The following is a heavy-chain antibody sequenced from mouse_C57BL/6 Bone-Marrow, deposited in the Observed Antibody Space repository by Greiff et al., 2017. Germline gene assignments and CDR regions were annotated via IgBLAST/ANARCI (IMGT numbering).Heavy chain of an antibody. Sequence: EVHLVESGGGLVKPGGSLKLSCAASGFTFSSYAMSWVRQTPEKRLEWVATISDGGSYTYYPDNVKGRFTISRDNAKNNLYLQMSHLKSEDTAMYYCARDGDDGYYVAYWGQGTLVTVSA. CDR3: ARDGDDGYYVAY. J-gene: IGHJ3*01. V-gene: IGHV5-4*01. CDR1: GFTFSSYA. CDR2: ISDGGSYT. D-gene: IGHD2-3*01.